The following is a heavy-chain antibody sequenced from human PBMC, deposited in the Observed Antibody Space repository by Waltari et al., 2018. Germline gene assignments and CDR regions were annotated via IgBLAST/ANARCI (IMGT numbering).Heavy chain of an antibody. CDR1: GDSMTSPVW. Sequence: QLQLQESGPGLVKPSGTLSLRCTVSGDSMTSPVWWSWVRQSPQKGLEWIGQVQYTGRSNYNPSFASRVTVSIDTSNNQFTLKLTSATAADTAMYYCARDRGRGIYLDTWGPGMQVTVSP. V-gene: IGHV4-4*02. D-gene: IGHD2-15*01. J-gene: IGHJ5*02. CDR3: ARDRGRGIYLDT. CDR2: VQYTGRS.